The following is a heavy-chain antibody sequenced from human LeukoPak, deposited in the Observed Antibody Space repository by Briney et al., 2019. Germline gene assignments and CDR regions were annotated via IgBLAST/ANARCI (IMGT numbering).Heavy chain of an antibody. CDR1: GGSISDYS. V-gene: IGHV4-59*01. J-gene: IGHJ4*02. Sequence: SETLSLTCTVSGGSISDYSWSWIRQPPGKGLEWIGNIYYSGSANHNPSLKSRVAISRDTSKNQFSLKLTSVTTADTAVYYCARAGGVKTAALDLDYWGQGTLVTVSS. CDR2: IYYSGSA. D-gene: IGHD6-25*01. CDR3: ARAGGVKTAALDLDY.